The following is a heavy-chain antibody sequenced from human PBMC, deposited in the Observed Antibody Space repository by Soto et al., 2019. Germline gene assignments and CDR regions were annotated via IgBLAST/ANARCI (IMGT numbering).Heavy chain of an antibody. D-gene: IGHD3-10*01. CDR2: ISSDAATI. V-gene: IGHV3-11*01. CDR3: AGDPYYYASDY. J-gene: IGHJ4*02. CDR1: GFTFSDHY. Sequence: GGSLRLSCAASGFTFSDHYMTWIRQAPGKGLEWVSYISSDAATIYYTDSVKGRFTVSRDNAKNSVYLQMNNLRAEDTAVYYCAGDPYYYASDYWGQGTLVTVS.